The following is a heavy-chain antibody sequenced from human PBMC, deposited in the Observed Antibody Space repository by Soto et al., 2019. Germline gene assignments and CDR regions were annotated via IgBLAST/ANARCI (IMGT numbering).Heavy chain of an antibody. CDR2: IIPIFGTA. V-gene: IGHV1-69*12. Sequence: QVQLVQSGAEVKKPGSSVKVSCKASGGTFSSYAISWVRQAPGQGLEWMGGIIPIFGTANYAQKFQGRVTITADESTSTAYMELSSLRSEDTAVYYCAGEGGSGNYRYYAMDVWGQGTTVTVSS. J-gene: IGHJ6*02. CDR3: AGEGGSGNYRYYAMDV. D-gene: IGHD3-10*01. CDR1: GGTFSSYA.